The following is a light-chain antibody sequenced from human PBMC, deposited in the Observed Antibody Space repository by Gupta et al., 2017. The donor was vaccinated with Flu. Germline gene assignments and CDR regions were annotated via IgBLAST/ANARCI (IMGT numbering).Light chain of an antibody. J-gene: IGLJ2*01. V-gene: IGLV3-1*01. CDR3: QAWDSHFVVV. Sequence: PGTTACAGSCGNIGGEQKVYWYQQTAGPPPLLVVYKGNRRPSGLPERFSGYNSGTTATLTTSGQQAKDEADYYCQAWDSHFVVVFGGGTRLTVL. CDR1: IGGEQK. CDR2: KGN.